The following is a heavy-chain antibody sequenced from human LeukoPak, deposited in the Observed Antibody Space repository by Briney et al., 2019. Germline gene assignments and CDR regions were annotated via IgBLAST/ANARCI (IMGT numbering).Heavy chain of an antibody. D-gene: IGHD5-12*01. Sequence: PGGSLRLSCAPSGFTFSSCSMNWVRQAPGKGMQWVSSISSSSSYIYYADSVKGRYTISRDNAKNSLYLQMNSLRAEDTAVYYCARDSGYGLAFDHWGQGTLVTVSS. V-gene: IGHV3-21*01. J-gene: IGHJ4*02. CDR1: GFTFSSCS. CDR2: ISSSSSYI. CDR3: ARDSGYGLAFDH.